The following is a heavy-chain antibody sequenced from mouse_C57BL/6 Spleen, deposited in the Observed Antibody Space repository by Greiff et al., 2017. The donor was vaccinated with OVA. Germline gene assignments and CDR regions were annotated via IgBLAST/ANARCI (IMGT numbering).Heavy chain of an antibody. J-gene: IGHJ3*01. CDR3: TTKGVYYDYDWFAY. Sequence: VQLQQSGAELVRPGASVKLSCTASGFNIKDDYMHWVKQRPEQGLEWIGWIDPENGDTEYASKFQGKATITADTSSNTAYLQLSSLTSEDTAVYYCTTKGVYYDYDWFAYWGQGTLVTVSA. D-gene: IGHD2-4*01. CDR1: GFNIKDDY. CDR2: IDPENGDT. V-gene: IGHV14-4*01.